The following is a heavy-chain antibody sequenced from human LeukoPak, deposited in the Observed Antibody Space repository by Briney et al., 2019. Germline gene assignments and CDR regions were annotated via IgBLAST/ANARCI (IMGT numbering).Heavy chain of an antibody. CDR1: GGSISNYY. CDR3: ARLFPATGTPYYYIMDV. CDR2: FYSSGSY. Sequence: PSETLTLTCTVSGGSISNYYWSWIRQPAGKGLEWIGRFYSSGSYNYNPSLKSRVTMSVDTYKNQFSLRLSSVTAADTAVYYCARLFPATGTPYYYIMDVWGQETTVTVSS. J-gene: IGHJ6*02. V-gene: IGHV4-4*07. D-gene: IGHD6-13*01.